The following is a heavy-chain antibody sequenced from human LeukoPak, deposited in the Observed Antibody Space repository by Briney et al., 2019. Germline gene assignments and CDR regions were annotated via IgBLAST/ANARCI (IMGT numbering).Heavy chain of an antibody. V-gene: IGHV4-61*08. CDR2: IYYSGST. CDR3: ARSTSAWYSLDY. Sequence: KTSETLSLTCTVSGGSISSGDYYWSWIRQPPGKGLEWIGYIYYSGSTNYNPSLKSRVTISVDTSKNQFSLKLSSVTAADTAVYYCARSTSAWYSLDYWGQGTLVTVSS. D-gene: IGHD2-21*02. J-gene: IGHJ4*02. CDR1: GGSISSGDYY.